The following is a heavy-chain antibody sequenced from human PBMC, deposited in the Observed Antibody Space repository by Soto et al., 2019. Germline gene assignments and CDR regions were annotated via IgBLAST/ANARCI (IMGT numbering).Heavy chain of an antibody. CDR3: ARDNWTSY. V-gene: IGHV3-74*01. Sequence: EVQLVESGGGLVQPGGSVRLSCAASGFTFSSYWMHWVRQAPGKGLMWVSRIHNDGSTTRYADSVKGRFTIARDNAKNTSYLQMSSLRVEDTAVYYCARDNWTSYWGQGSLVTAYS. J-gene: IGHJ4*01. D-gene: IGHD1-20*01. CDR2: IHNDGSTT. CDR1: GFTFSSYW.